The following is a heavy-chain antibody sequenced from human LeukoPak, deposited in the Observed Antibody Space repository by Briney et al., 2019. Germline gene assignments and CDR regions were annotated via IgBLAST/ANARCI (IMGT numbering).Heavy chain of an antibody. J-gene: IGHJ4*02. CDR3: ARDWHYGDFDY. V-gene: IGHV4-39*07. CDR1: GGSISSGSYS. D-gene: IGHD4-17*01. CDR2: IHHSGSS. Sequence: SETLSLTCNVSGGSISSGSYSWGWIRQPPGKGLEWIGTIHHSGSSYYNPSLKSRVSISVDTSKNLFSLKLSSVTTADTAVFYCARDWHYGDFDYWGRGTLVTVSS.